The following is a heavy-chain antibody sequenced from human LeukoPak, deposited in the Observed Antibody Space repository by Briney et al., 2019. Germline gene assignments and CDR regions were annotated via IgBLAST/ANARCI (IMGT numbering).Heavy chain of an antibody. CDR1: GFTFSDYN. CDR3: ASGPAQHY. Sequence: GGSLRLSCAASGFTFSDYNMRWIRQAPGKGLEWVSSISRSGSTKYYADSVKGRFTISRDNAKNSLYLQMNSLRAEDTAVYYCASGPAQHYWGQGTLVTVSS. V-gene: IGHV3-11*04. CDR2: ISRSGSTK. J-gene: IGHJ4*02.